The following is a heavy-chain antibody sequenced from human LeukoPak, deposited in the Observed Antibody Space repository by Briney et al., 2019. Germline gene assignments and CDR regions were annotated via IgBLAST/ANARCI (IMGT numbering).Heavy chain of an antibody. CDR1: GGSISSGGYY. D-gene: IGHD3-10*01. CDR2: INHSGST. V-gene: IGHV4-30-2*01. CDR3: ARDPYRFGSSAPFDY. Sequence: SQTLSLTCTVSGGSISSGGYYWSWIRQPPGKGLEWIGEINHSGSTNYNPSLKSRVTISVDTSKNQFSLKLSSVTAADTAVYYCARDPYRFGSSAPFDYWGQGTLVTVSS. J-gene: IGHJ4*02.